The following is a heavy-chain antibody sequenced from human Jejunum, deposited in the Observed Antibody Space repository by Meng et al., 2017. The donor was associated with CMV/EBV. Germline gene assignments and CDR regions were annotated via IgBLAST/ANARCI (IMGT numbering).Heavy chain of an antibody. CDR3: ARNWNGQGEAVRFDY. CDR1: GDTFSSYP. V-gene: IGHV1-69*10. D-gene: IGHD6-19*01. Sequence: VQLVQSGAEVKKPGSSLRVSYKASGDTFSSYPITWVRQAPGQGLEWMGGIIPFLGITIYAQKYQGRVTITADKSTSTAYMELNSLRSEDTAVYYCARNWNGQGEAVRFDYWGQGTLVTVSS. CDR2: IIPFLGIT. J-gene: IGHJ4*02.